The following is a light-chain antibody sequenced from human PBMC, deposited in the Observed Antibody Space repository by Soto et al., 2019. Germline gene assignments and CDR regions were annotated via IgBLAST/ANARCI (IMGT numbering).Light chain of an antibody. J-gene: IGKJ5*01. Sequence: DIQMTQSPSSLSASVGDRVTITCRASQSISSYLNWYQQKPGKAPKLLIYAASSLQSGVPSRFSGSESGTDFTLTISSLQPEDFATYYCQQSYSTLSITFGQGTRLEIK. CDR3: QQSYSTLSIT. CDR2: AAS. CDR1: QSISSY. V-gene: IGKV1-39*01.